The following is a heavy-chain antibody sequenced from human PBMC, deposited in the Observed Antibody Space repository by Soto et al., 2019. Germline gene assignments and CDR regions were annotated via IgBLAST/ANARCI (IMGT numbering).Heavy chain of an antibody. Sequence: QVQLQESGPGLVKPSDTLSLTCAVSGYSISSSNWWGWIRQPPGKGLEWIGYIYYSGTTYYNPSLTSRVSTSVDKSKNQFSLKLTSMTDVDTAVYYCARREIQGPIDYWGQGTLVAVSS. J-gene: IGHJ4*02. CDR1: GYSISSSNW. V-gene: IGHV4-28*01. D-gene: IGHD1-26*01. CDR2: IYYSGTT. CDR3: ARREIQGPIDY.